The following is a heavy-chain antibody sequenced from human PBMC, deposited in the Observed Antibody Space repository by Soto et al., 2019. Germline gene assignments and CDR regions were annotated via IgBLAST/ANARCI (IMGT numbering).Heavy chain of an antibody. Sequence: EVQLVESGGGLVKPGGSLRLSCVGSGFTFSSFGMNWVRQAPGKGLEWVSSISGNSNYMYYVDSVKGRFTISRDNAQNSLYLQMNSRRAEDAAVYYCVRETVGDQLDYWGQGTLVTVSS. J-gene: IGHJ4*02. D-gene: IGHD4-17*01. V-gene: IGHV3-21*02. CDR3: VRETVGDQLDY. CDR1: GFTFSSFG. CDR2: ISGNSNYM.